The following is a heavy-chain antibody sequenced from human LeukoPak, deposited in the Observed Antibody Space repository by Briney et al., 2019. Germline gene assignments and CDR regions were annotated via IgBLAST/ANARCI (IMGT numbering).Heavy chain of an antibody. CDR2: INHSGST. J-gene: IGHJ4*02. CDR3: ARVSRYSSSSLNFDY. D-gene: IGHD6-6*01. CDR1: GGSFSGYY. Sequence: PSETLSLTCAVYGGSFSGYYWSWIRQPPGKGLEWIGGINHSGSTNYNPSLKSRVTISVDTSKNQFSLKLSSVTAADTAVYYCARVSRYSSSSLNFDYWGQGTLVTVSS. V-gene: IGHV4-34*01.